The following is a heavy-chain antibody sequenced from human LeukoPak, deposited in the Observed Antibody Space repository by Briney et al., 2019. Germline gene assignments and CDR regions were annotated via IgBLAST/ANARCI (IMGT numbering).Heavy chain of an antibody. CDR3: ARVWSAMYFDY. V-gene: IGHV3-21*01. D-gene: IGHD5-18*01. CDR2: ISSSSSYI. Sequence: GGSLRLSCAASGFTFSSYSMNWVRQAPGKGLEWVSSISSSSSYIYYADSVKGRFTISRDNAKNSLYLQMNSLRAEDTAVYYCARVWSAMYFDYWGQGTLVTVSS. CDR1: GFTFSSYS. J-gene: IGHJ4*02.